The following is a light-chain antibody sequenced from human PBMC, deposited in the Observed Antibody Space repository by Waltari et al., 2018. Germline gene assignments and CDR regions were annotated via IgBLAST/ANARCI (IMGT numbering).Light chain of an antibody. Sequence: SVLTQPPSASGTPGQRVTISCPGSSSTIAGNDVYWYQQLPGPPPKLLIYRNNHRPSGVPDRFSGSKSGTSASLAISGLRSEDEADYYCAAWDDSLSGVLFGGGTKLTV. CDR2: RNN. J-gene: IGLJ2*01. V-gene: IGLV1-47*01. CDR3: AAWDDSLSGVL. CDR1: SSTIAGND.